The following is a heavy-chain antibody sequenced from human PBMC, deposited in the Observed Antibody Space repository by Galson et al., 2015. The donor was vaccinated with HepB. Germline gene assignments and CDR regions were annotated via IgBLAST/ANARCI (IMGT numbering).Heavy chain of an antibody. Sequence: SLRLSCAAAKFKCSGSTMNYVRQAPVNALVRVSSISSSGRHTPDADSMRRRFTVSSVNTKNSLFLQMNSLRVEDTAVYYCARGRDYQLSYCKECHYYYMDVWGKGTTVTVSS. CDR1: KFKCSGST. CDR3: ARGRDYQLSYCKECHYYYMDV. J-gene: IGHJ6*03. D-gene: IGHD2/OR15-2a*01. V-gene: IGHV3-21*01. CDR2: ISSSGRHT.